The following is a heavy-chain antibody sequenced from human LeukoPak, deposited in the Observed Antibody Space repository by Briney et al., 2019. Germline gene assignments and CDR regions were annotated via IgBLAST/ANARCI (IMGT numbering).Heavy chain of an antibody. CDR2: IIPIFGTA. D-gene: IGHD5-12*01. Sequence: GASVKVSCKASGDTFSSYAISWVRQAPGQGLEWMGGIIPIFGTANYAQKFQGRVTITADESTSTAYMELSSLRSEDTAVYYCARGGGGYGFSPRYYYYGMDVWSQGTTVTVSS. J-gene: IGHJ6*02. CDR3: ARGGGGYGFSPRYYYYGMDV. V-gene: IGHV1-69*13. CDR1: GDTFSSYA.